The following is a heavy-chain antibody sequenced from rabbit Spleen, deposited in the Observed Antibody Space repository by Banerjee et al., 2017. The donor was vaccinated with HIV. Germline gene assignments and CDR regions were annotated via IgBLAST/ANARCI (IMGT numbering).Heavy chain of an antibody. CDR2: IYADSSGST. D-gene: IGHD2-1*01. V-gene: IGHV1S45*01. J-gene: IGHJ4*01. Sequence: LEESGGGLVKPGGTLTLTCTVSGFSFSSNWICWVRQAPGMGLECTACIYADSSGSTYYANWAKGRFTISKTSSTTVTLQMTSLTVADTATYFCARGSATMTMVITGYYLNLWGPGTLVTVS. CDR3: ARGSATMTMVITGYYLNL. CDR1: GFSFSSNW.